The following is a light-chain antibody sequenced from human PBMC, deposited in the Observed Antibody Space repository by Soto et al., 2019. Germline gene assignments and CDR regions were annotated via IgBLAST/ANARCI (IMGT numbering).Light chain of an antibody. CDR2: WTS. V-gene: IGKV4-1*01. Sequence: DIVMTQSPDSLAVSLGERATINCKSSQSILFTSNNKSYLAWYQQKPGQPPKLLIYWTSTRESGVPDRFSGSGSETDLTLTISSLQAEDVAVYYCHQYYRTPHTFGPGTKVDIK. CDR1: QSILFTSNNKSY. J-gene: IGKJ3*01. CDR3: HQYYRTPHT.